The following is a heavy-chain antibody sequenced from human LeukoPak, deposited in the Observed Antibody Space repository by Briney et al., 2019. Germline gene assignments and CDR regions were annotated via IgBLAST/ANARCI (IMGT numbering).Heavy chain of an antibody. CDR1: GGSISSGGYY. CDR3: AKTSGGSAGGWFDP. Sequence: SQTLSLTCTVSGGSISSGGYYWSWIRQHPGKGLEWIGDIYYSGSTYYNPSLKSRVTISVDTSKNQFSLKLSSVTAADTAVYYCAKTSGGSAGGWFDPWGQGTLVTVSS. V-gene: IGHV4-31*03. CDR2: IYYSGST. D-gene: IGHD2-15*01. J-gene: IGHJ5*02.